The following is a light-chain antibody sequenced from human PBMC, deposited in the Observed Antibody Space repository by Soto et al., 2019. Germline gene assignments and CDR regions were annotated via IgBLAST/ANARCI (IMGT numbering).Light chain of an antibody. CDR1: SIDVGGYNY. CDR2: EVS. J-gene: IGLJ2*01. CDR3: SSYAGSNNYVV. V-gene: IGLV2-8*01. Sequence: QSVLTQPPSASGSPGQSVTISCTGTSIDVGGYNYVSWYQQHPGKAPKLMIYEVSKRPSGVPDRFSGSKSGNTASLTVSGLQAEDEADYYCSSYAGSNNYVVFGGGTKVTVL.